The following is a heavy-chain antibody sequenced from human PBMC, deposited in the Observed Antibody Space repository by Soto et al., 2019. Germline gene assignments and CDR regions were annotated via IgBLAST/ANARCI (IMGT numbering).Heavy chain of an antibody. CDR2: FIPSFPAP. CDR1: GGTIKTYT. J-gene: IGHJ5*02. CDR3: ATGEVVPSFPNGLDT. D-gene: IGHD2-21*01. V-gene: IGHV1-69*12. Sequence: VQFVQSGAELKKPGSSVSVSCRASGGTIKTYTLSWVRQAPGQGLEWMGAFIPSFPAPNFAQRFKGRLTLTADESTNTGFMELSGLRPEDTALYFCATGEVVPSFPNGLDTWGQGTHVIVSS.